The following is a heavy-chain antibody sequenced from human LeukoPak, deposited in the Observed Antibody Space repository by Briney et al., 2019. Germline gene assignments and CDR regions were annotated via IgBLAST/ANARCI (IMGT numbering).Heavy chain of an antibody. V-gene: IGHV4-59*12. CDR3: ARGGSSGWYHY. CDR2: IYYSGST. D-gene: IGHD6-19*01. CDR1: GGSISSYY. Sequence: SETLSLTCTVSGGSISSYYWSWIRQPPGKGLEWIGYIYYSGSTNYNPSLKSRVIISVDTSKNQFSLKLSSVTAADTAVYYCARGGSSGWYHYWGQGTLVTVSS. J-gene: IGHJ4*02.